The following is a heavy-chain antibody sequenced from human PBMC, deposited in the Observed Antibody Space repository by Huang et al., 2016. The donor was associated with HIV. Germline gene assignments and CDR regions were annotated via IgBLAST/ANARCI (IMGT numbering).Heavy chain of an antibody. CDR1: GFSFTSYW. J-gene: IGHJ4*02. Sequence: EVQLVQSGVEVKKPGESLKISCKGSGFSFTSYWIGWVRQMPGKGLEWMGSIFPGNSNTFYSPAFQGQVTISADKDTRTACLQWSSLKASDSAIYYCAIHDSNDFTFDDWGQGTLVAVSS. CDR3: AIHDSNDFTFDD. V-gene: IGHV5-51*03. D-gene: IGHD5-18*01. CDR2: IFPGNSNT.